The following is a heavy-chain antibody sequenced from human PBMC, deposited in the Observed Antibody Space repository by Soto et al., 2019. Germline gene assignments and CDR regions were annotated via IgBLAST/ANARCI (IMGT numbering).Heavy chain of an antibody. CDR1: GFIVSSHY. CDR3: ARDRGGWISVSCYGSFYYGMDV. D-gene: IGHD2-15*01. J-gene: IGHJ6*02. V-gene: IGHV3-53*02. Sequence: EVQLVETGGGLIQPGGSLRLSCAASGFIVSSHYMSWVRQAPGKGLEWVSAIYSGGSTYYTDSVEGRFTISRDVSKNMLHLEMNSLRAAATAVYYCARDRGGWISVSCYGSFYYGMDVWGQGTTVIVSS. CDR2: IYSGGST.